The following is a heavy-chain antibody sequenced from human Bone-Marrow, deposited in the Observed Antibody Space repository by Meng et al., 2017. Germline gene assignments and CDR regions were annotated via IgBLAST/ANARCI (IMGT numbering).Heavy chain of an antibody. V-gene: IGHV3-21*01. D-gene: IGHD3-16*02. CDR1: GFTFSSYS. CDR3: ARADTYYDYVWGSYRPQRAFDI. CDR2: ISSSSSYI. Sequence: GGSLRLSCAASGFTFSSYSMNWVRQAPGKGLEWVSSISSSSSYIYYADSVKGRFTISRDNAKNSLYLQMNSLRAEDTAVYYCARADTYYDYVWGSYRPQRAFDIWGQGTMVTVSS. J-gene: IGHJ3*02.